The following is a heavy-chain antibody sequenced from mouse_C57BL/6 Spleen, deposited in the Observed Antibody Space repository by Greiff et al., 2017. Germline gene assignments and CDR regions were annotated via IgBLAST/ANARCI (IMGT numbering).Heavy chain of an antibody. CDR2: INPSSGYT. Sequence: QVQLQQSGAELARPGASVKMSCKASGYTFTSYTMHWVKQRPGQGLEWIGYINPSSGYTKYNQKFKDKATLTADKSSSAAYMQLSSLTSEDSAVYYCARWGNYDYAMDYWGQGTSVTVSS. CDR1: GYTFTSYT. D-gene: IGHD2-1*01. V-gene: IGHV1-4*01. CDR3: ARWGNYDYAMDY. J-gene: IGHJ4*01.